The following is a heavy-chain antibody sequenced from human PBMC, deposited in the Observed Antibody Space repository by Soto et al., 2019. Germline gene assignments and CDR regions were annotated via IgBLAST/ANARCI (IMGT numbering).Heavy chain of an antibody. CDR1: GDSISSDDYY. CDR3: ARENVAYCGSGCYSSPFDY. D-gene: IGHD2-21*02. J-gene: IGHJ4*02. Sequence: SETLSLTCTVSGDSISSDDYYWSWIRQHPGKGLEWIGYIHYSGSTYYNPSLKSRVSTSIDTSKNQFSLELTSVTAADTAMYFCARENVAYCGSGCYSSPFDYWGQGARVTVSS. CDR2: IHYSGST. V-gene: IGHV4-31*03.